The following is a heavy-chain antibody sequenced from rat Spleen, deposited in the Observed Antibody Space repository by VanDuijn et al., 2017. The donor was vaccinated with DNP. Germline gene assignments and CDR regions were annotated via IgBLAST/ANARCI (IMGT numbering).Heavy chain of an antibody. J-gene: IGHJ4*01. CDR2: ISYDGEST. Sequence: EVQLVESGGGLVQPGRSMKLSCAASGFTFSNYDMAWVRQAPTKGLEWVAYISYDGESTYYGDSVKGRFTISRDNAKSTLYLQMISLRSEDMATYNCARHRNRDKSGYAMDAWGQGTSVTVSS. CDR3: ARHRNRDKSGYAMDA. D-gene: IGHD1-11*01. V-gene: IGHV5-22*01. CDR1: GFTFSNYD.